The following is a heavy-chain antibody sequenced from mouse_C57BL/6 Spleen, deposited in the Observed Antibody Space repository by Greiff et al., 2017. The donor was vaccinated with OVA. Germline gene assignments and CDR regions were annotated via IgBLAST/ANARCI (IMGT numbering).Heavy chain of an antibody. CDR2: IDPENGDT. V-gene: IGHV14-4*01. CDR1: GFNIKDYY. CDR3: TSSITYSKKGYIDY. D-gene: IGHD2-5*01. J-gene: IGHJ2*01. Sequence: EVQLQQSGAELVRPGASVKLSCTASGFNIKDYYMHWVKQRPEQGLEWIGWIDPENGDTEYASKFQGKATITADTSSNTAYLQLSSLTSEDTAVYYWTSSITYSKKGYIDYWGQGTTLTVSS.